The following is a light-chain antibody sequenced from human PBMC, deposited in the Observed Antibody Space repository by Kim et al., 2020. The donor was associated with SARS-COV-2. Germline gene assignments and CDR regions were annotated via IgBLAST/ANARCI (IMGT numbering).Light chain of an antibody. CDR2: AAS. CDR3: QQYHMWPLT. CDR1: QSVYNN. Sequence: SGSPGERATLSCRASQSVYNNLAWYQQKPGQAPRLLIYAASTRATGVPARFSGSGSGTEFSITISSLQSEDFAVYFCQQYHMWPLTFGGGTMVEIK. J-gene: IGKJ4*01. V-gene: IGKV3-15*01.